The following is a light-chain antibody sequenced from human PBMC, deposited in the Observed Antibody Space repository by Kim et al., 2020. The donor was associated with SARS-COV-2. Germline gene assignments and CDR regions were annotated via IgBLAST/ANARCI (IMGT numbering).Light chain of an antibody. CDR2: QDS. Sequence: SYELTQPPSVSVSPGQTASITCSGDKLGDKYACWYQQKPGQSPVLVIYQDSKRPSGIPERFSGSNSGNTATLTISGTQPMDEADYYCQVWASSTAVFGGG. CDR1: KLGDKY. J-gene: IGLJ2*01. CDR3: QVWASSTAV. V-gene: IGLV3-1*01.